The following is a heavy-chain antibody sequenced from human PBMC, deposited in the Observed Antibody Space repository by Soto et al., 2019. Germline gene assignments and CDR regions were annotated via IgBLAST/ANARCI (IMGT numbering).Heavy chain of an antibody. CDR3: ARETNWGPDY. D-gene: IGHD7-27*01. J-gene: IGHJ4*02. CDR2: ISGSGDNT. V-gene: IGHV3-23*01. Sequence: GGSLRLSCAASGFTFSIYAMSWVRQAPGKGLEWVSAISGSGDNTYYADPVKGRFTISRDNSKNTLYLQMNSLRAEDTAVYYCARETNWGPDYWGQGTLVTVSS. CDR1: GFTFSIYA.